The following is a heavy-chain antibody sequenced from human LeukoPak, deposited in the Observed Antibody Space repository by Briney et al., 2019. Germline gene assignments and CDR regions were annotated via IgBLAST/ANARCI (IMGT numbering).Heavy chain of an antibody. V-gene: IGHV3-9*01. D-gene: IGHD1-7*01. CDR1: GFSFEAYG. CDR3: TGVTSWRTSFDY. J-gene: IGHJ4*02. CDR2: ITWNSDDM. Sequence: QAGRSLRLSCAASGFSFEAYGMYWVRQAPGKGLEWVSGITWNSDDMAYADSVKGRFTISRDNAKNCLYLQMNSLTVEDTALYYCTGVTSWRTSFDYWGQGTLVTVSS.